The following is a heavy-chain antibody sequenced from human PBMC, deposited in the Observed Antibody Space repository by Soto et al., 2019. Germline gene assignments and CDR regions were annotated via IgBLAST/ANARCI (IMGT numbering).Heavy chain of an antibody. V-gene: IGHV1-69*01. CDR3: AREQWSPLSSFEHSNGMDV. CDR1: AGTFTNSI. Sequence: QVHLVQSGPELKQQWSSVKVSCRASAGTFTNSIISWVRQARGQGLEWLGAIMPVSGAAIYAQIFKGRITITEAESRSTVYMELRRLRYDDTAVYYCAREQWSPLSSFEHSNGMDVWGQGPKVTVSS. J-gene: IGHJ6*02. CDR2: IMPVSGAA. D-gene: IGHD2-8*01.